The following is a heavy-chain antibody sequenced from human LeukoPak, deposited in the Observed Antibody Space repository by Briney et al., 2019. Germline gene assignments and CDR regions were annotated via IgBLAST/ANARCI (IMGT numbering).Heavy chain of an antibody. V-gene: IGHV4-39*01. D-gene: IGHD4-23*01. J-gene: IGHJ6*02. CDR2: IYYSGST. Sequence: PSETLSLTCTVSGGSISSSSYYWGWIRQPPGKGLEWIGSIYYSGSTYYNPSLKSRVTISVDTSKNQFSLKLSSVTAADTAVYYCAMVTHYYYYGMDVWGQGTTVTVSS. CDR3: AMVTHYYYYGMDV. CDR1: GGSISSSSYY.